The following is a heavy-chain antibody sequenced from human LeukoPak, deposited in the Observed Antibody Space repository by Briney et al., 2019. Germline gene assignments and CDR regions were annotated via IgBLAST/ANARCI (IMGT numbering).Heavy chain of an antibody. J-gene: IGHJ5*02. CDR1: GFTFSSYA. CDR3: AKPAGDMYYDFWSGYYKGDDWFDP. Sequence: GGSLRLSCAASGFTFSSYAMSWVRQAPGKGLEWVSAISGSGGSTYYADSVKGRFTISRDNSKNTLYLQMNSLRAEDTAVYYCAKPAGDMYYDFWSGYYKGDDWFDPWGQGTLVTVSS. V-gene: IGHV3-23*01. CDR2: ISGSGGST. D-gene: IGHD3-3*01.